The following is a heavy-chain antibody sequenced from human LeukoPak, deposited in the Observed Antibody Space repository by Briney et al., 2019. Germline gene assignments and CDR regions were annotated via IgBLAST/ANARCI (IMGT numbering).Heavy chain of an antibody. J-gene: IGHJ4*02. V-gene: IGHV3-23*01. CDR1: GFTFSTYV. D-gene: IGHD3-22*01. Sequence: GGSLRLSCEASGFTFSTYVVTWVRQAPGKGLEWVSTISGSGSSTYYADSVKGRFTISRDNSKNTLYLQMNSLRAEDTAVYYCARWGPAYSSGFDYWGQGTLVTVSS. CDR2: ISGSGSST. CDR3: ARWGPAYSSGFDY.